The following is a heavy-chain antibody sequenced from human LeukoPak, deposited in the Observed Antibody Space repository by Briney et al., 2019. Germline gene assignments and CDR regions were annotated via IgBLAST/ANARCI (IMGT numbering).Heavy chain of an antibody. V-gene: IGHV4-34*01. CDR1: GGSFSGNY. CDR2: INEIVST. Sequence: PSESLSLTCAVYGGSFSGNYWSWIRQPPGKGLEWVGEINEIVSTNYNPSLKSRVTISVDTSKNPFSLKLSSATAADTAVYYCARGELVIVPAVNYYYYYMDVWAKGPRSPSP. CDR3: ARGELVIVPAVNYYYYYMDV. D-gene: IGHD2-2*01. J-gene: IGHJ6*03.